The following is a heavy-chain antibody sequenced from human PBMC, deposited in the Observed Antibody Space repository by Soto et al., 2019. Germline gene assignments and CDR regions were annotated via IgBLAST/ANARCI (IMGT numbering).Heavy chain of an antibody. D-gene: IGHD6-19*01. Sequence: QVQLVESGGGVVQPGRSLRLSCAASGFTFSSYGMHWVRQAPGKGLEWVAIISYDGSNTCYADSVKGRFTISRDKSTNTLHLQMNSLRAEDTAVYYCAKDMRRAVADPYGMDVWGQGTTVIVSS. CDR2: ISYDGSNT. CDR1: GFTFSSYG. J-gene: IGHJ6*02. CDR3: AKDMRRAVADPYGMDV. V-gene: IGHV3-30*18.